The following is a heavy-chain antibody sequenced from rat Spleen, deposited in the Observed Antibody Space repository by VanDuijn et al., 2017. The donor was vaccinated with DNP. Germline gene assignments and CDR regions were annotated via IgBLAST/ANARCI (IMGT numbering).Heavy chain of an antibody. D-gene: IGHD1-11*01. CDR1: GFTFTNYG. CDR3: SSGGPNMVQGNWFAY. CDR2: ISTGGDDT. J-gene: IGHJ3*01. Sequence: EVQLVESGGGLVQPGRSLKLSCAASGFTFTNYGMAWVRQTPTKGLEWVASISTGGDDTYYRDSVKGRFSISRDNAKNTLYLQMNNLRSEDTAMYYCSSGGPNMVQGNWFAYWGQGTLVTVSS. V-gene: IGHV5S13*01.